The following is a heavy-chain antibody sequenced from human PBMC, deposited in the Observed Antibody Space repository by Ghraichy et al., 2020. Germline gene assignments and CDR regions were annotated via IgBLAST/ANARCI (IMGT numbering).Heavy chain of an antibody. J-gene: IGHJ5*02. CDR1: GFTFSSYA. D-gene: IGHD6-13*01. CDR3: AKGFVAAAGPPYP. CDR2: ISGSSGST. V-gene: IGHV3-23*01. Sequence: GESLNISCATSGFTFSSYAISWVRQAPGKGLEWVSAISGSSGSTYYADSVKGRFTISRDNSKNTLYLQMNSLRAEDTAVYYCAKGFVAAAGPPYPWGQGTLVTVSS.